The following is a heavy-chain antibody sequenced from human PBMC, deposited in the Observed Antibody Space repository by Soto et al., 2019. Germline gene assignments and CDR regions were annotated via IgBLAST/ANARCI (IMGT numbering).Heavy chain of an antibody. D-gene: IGHD5-18*01. CDR3: ARRDTAMAVDY. CDR2: INHSGST. J-gene: IGHJ4*02. Sequence: QVQLQQWGAGLLKPSETLSLTCAVYGGSFSGYYWSWIRQPPGKGLEWIGEINHSGSTNYNPSLKRRVTISVDTSKNQFSLKLSSVTAADTAVYYCARRDTAMAVDYWGQGTLVTVSS. CDR1: GGSFSGYY. V-gene: IGHV4-34*01.